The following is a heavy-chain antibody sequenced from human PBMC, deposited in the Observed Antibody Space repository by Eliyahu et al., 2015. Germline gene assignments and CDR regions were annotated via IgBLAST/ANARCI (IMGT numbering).Heavy chain of an antibody. Sequence: KKPGASVKVSCKASGYTFTSYGISWVRQAPGQGLEWMGWISAYNGNTNYAQKLQGRVTMTTDTSTSTAYMELRSLRSDDTAVYYCAREYSGYDKPYYFDYWGQGTLVTVSS. V-gene: IGHV1-18*01. D-gene: IGHD5-12*01. J-gene: IGHJ4*02. CDR2: ISAYNGNT. CDR1: GYTFTSYG. CDR3: AREYSGYDKPYYFDY.